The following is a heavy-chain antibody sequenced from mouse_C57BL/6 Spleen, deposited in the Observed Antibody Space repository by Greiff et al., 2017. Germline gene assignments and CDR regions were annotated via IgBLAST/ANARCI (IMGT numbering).Heavy chain of an antibody. J-gene: IGHJ1*03. V-gene: IGHV1-55*01. D-gene: IGHD1-1*01. Sequence: QVQLQQPGAELVKPGASVKMSCKASGYTFTSYWITWVKQRPGQGLEWIGDIYPGSGSTNYNEKFKSKATLTVDTSSSTAYMQLSSRTSEDSAVYYCARWGPYYYGSSYGYFGVWGTGTTVTVAS. CDR2: IYPGSGST. CDR1: GYTFTSYW. CDR3: ARWGPYYYGSSYGYFGV.